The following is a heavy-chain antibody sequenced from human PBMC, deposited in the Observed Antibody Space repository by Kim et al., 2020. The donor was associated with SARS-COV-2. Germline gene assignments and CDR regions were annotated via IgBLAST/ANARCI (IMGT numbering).Heavy chain of an antibody. V-gene: IGHV3-7*03. D-gene: IGHD2-8*01. J-gene: IGHJ4*02. CDR2: INQHGSDK. Sequence: GGSLRLSCAASGFTFSSYWMSWVRQAPGKGLEWVANINQHGSDKNYVDSVKGRFTISRDNAKNSVYLQMDSLRAEDTAVYYCARGGFNGYFIYWGQGTLV. CDR1: GFTFSSYW. CDR3: ARGGFNGYFIY.